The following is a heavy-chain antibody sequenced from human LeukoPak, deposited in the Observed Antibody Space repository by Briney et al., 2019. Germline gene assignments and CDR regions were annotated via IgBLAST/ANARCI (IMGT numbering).Heavy chain of an antibody. CDR1: GGSVNSGTYY. V-gene: IGHV4-39*07. CDR2: IYYSGSA. J-gene: IGHJ4*02. D-gene: IGHD3-22*01. Sequence: SETLSLTCTVSGGSVNSGTYYWSWLRQPPGKGLEWIGNIYYSGSAYYNPSLKSRVTMSVDTSKNQFSLKLSSVTAADTAVYYCARKPIVNSAWYYFDYWGQGTLVTVSS. CDR3: ARKPIVNSAWYYFDY.